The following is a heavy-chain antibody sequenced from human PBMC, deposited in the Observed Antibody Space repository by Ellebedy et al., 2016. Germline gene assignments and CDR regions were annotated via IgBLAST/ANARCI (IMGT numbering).Heavy chain of an antibody. CDR2: VDHSGST. J-gene: IGHJ5*02. CDR1: GGSFSPYY. V-gene: IGHV4-34*01. CDR3: ARGRGHCSITTCRRFDP. Sequence: SETLSLTCAVSGGSFSPYYWSWIRQTPGKGLEWIGEVDHSGSTKYNPSLKSRVTVSLDTSKNQFSPKLTSVTAADTAVYYCARGRGHCSITTCRRFDPWGQGTLVTVSS. D-gene: IGHD2-2*01.